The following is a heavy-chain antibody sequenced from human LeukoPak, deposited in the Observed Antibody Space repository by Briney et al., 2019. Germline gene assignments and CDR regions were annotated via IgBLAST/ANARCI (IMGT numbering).Heavy chain of an antibody. CDR3: AREWTAYYYYMDV. V-gene: IGHV4-4*08. J-gene: IGHJ6*03. D-gene: IGHD3/OR15-3a*01. Sequence: SETLSLTCTVSGGSISSYYWSWIRQPPGKGLEWIGRIYTSGSTNYNPSLKSRVTISVDTSKNQFSLKLSSVTAADTAVYYCAREWTAYYYYMDVWGKGTTVTVSS. CDR2: IYTSGST. CDR1: GGSISSYY.